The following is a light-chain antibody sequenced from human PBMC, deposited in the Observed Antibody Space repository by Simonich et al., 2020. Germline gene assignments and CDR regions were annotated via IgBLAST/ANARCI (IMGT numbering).Light chain of an antibody. CDR3: QQYYSTPYT. CDR1: QSVLYNSNNKNY. CDR2: WAS. J-gene: IGKJ2*01. V-gene: IGKV4-1*01. Sequence: DIVMTQSPDSLAVSLGERATINCKSSQSVLYNSNNKNYLAWYQQKPGQPPKLLIYWASTQESGVPDRCSGSGSGTDFTLTISSLQAEDVAVYYCQQYYSTPYTFGQGTKLEIK.